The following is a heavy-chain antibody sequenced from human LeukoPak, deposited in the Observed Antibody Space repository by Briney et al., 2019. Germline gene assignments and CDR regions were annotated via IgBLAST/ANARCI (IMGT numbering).Heavy chain of an antibody. CDR3: ARGGLLRYFDWLNDAFDI. D-gene: IGHD3-9*01. CDR1: GGSISSYY. CDR2: IYTSGST. Sequence: SETLSLTCTVSGGSISSYYWSWIRQPAGKGLEWIGRIYTSGSTNYNPSLKSRVTMSVDTSKNQFSLKLSSVTAADTAVYYCARGGLLRYFDWLNDAFDIWGQGTMVTVSS. V-gene: IGHV4-4*07. J-gene: IGHJ3*02.